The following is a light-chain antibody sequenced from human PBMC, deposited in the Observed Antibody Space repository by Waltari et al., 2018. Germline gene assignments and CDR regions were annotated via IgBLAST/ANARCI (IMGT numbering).Light chain of an antibody. CDR1: SDDVGGYNL. CDR2: EVN. Sequence: QSALTQPASVSGSPGQSITISCTGTSDDVGGYNLVSWYQQSSGKAPKLIIYEVNKLPSGVSSRFSASRSGNTASLTISGLQSEDEANYYCCSYAGTTSWVFGGGTKVTVL. J-gene: IGLJ3*02. CDR3: CSYAGTTSWV. V-gene: IGLV2-23*02.